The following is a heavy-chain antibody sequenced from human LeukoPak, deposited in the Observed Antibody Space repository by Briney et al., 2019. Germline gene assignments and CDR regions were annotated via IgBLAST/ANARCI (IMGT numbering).Heavy chain of an antibody. D-gene: IGHD4-11*01. Sequence: GGSLRLSCAASGFTFSSYAMSWVRQAPGKGLEWVSAISGSGGSTYYADSVKGRFTISRDNSKNTLYLQMNSLRAEDTAVYYCARDGLQPGDAFDIWGQGTMVTVSS. V-gene: IGHV3-23*01. CDR1: GFTFSSYA. CDR3: ARDGLQPGDAFDI. J-gene: IGHJ3*02. CDR2: ISGSGGST.